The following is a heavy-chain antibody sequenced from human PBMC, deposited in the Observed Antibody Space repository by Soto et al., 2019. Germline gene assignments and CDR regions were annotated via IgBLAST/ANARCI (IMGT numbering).Heavy chain of an antibody. V-gene: IGHV3-23*01. CDR3: AKGPHLRYGSPHFDY. Sequence: EVQLLESGGGLVQPGGSLRLSCAASGVTFSNYAMNWVRQAPGKGLEWVSGISGSGGSTYYADSVKGRFTISRDNSKDSLYLQMNCLRAEDTAVYYCAKGPHLRYGSPHFDYWGQGTLVTISS. D-gene: IGHD1-26*01. CDR1: GVTFSNYA. J-gene: IGHJ4*02. CDR2: ISGSGGST.